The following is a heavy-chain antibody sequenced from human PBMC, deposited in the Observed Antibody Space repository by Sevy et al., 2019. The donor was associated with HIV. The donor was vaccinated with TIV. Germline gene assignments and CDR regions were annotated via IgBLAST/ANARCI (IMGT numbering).Heavy chain of an antibody. CDR3: ARTPYYYDSSGSNKYYYYGMDV. D-gene: IGHD3-22*01. CDR1: GFTFSSYA. Sequence: GGSLRLSCAASGFTFSSYAMHWVRQAPGKGLEWVALISYDGSNKYYADSVKGRFTISRDNSKNTLYLQMNSLRAEDTAVYYCARTPYYYDSSGSNKYYYYGMDVWGQGTTVTVSS. V-gene: IGHV3-30*04. J-gene: IGHJ6*02. CDR2: ISYDGSNK.